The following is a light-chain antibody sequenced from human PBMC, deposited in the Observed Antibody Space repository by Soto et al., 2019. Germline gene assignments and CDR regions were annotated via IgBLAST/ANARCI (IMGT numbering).Light chain of an antibody. J-gene: IGLJ2*01. CDR1: SSDVGGYNY. CDR3: SSYTSRSALAV. CDR2: EVT. Sequence: QSALTQPASVSGSPGQSITISCTGTSSDVGGYNYVSWYQQHPGKAPKLMIYEVTNRPSGISNRFSGSKSGNTASLTISGLQDEDEAVYHCSSYTSRSALAVFGGGTKLTVL. V-gene: IGLV2-14*01.